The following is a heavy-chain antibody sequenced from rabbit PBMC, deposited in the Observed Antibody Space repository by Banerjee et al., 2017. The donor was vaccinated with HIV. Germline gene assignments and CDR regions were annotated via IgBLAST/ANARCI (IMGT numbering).Heavy chain of an antibody. CDR3: ARERDTGTVYYFDL. J-gene: IGHJ4*01. CDR2: IYTDNDST. V-gene: IGHV1S45*01. D-gene: IGHD7-1*01. CDR1: GIDFSSVYY. Sequence: QQQLEESGGGLVKPGGTLTLTCKASGIDFSSVYYMYWVRQAPGKGLEWIASIYTDNDSTWYASGEKGRFTISKTSSTTVTLQMTSLTAADTATYFCARERDTGTVYYFDLWGPGTLVTVS.